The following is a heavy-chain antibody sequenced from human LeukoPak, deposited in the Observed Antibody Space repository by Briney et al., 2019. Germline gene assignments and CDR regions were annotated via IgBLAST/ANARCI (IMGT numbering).Heavy chain of an antibody. CDR3: ARDRAEYYGSGSFFNLEYFYYYMDV. CDR2: INPKSGGT. J-gene: IGHJ6*03. D-gene: IGHD3-10*01. Sequence: ASVKVSCKASGYTFTGHYIYWVRQAPGQGLEWMGWINPKSGGTNYAQKFQGRVTMTRDTSISTAYMELSRLRSDDTAVYYCARDRAEYYGSGSFFNLEYFYYYMDVWGKGTTVTVSS. V-gene: IGHV1-2*02. CDR1: GYTFTGHY.